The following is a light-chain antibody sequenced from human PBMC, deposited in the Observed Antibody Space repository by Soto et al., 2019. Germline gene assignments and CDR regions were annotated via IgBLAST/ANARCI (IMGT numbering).Light chain of an antibody. J-gene: IGKJ1*01. CDR3: QQRSNWPRGT. CDR2: DAS. CDR1: QSVSSY. V-gene: IGKV3-11*01. Sequence: EIVLTQSPATLSLSPGEIATLSCRASQSVSSYLAWYQQKPGQAPRLLIYDASNRATGIPARFSGSGAGTDFTLTIRSLEPEDFAVYYCQQRSNWPRGTFGQGTKVEIK.